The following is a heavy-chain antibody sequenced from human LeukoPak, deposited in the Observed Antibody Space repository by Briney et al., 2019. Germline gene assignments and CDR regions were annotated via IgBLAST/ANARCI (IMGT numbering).Heavy chain of an antibody. CDR3: ARADRGVIYYFDY. CDR1: GYTLTELS. CDR2: FDPEDGET. Sequence: ASVKVSCKVSGYTLTELSMHWVRQAPGKGLEWMGGFDPEDGETIYAQKFQGRVTMTTVTSTSTAYMELRSLRSDDTAVYYCARADRGVIYYFDYWGQGTLVTVSS. J-gene: IGHJ4*02. D-gene: IGHD3-10*01. V-gene: IGHV1-24*01.